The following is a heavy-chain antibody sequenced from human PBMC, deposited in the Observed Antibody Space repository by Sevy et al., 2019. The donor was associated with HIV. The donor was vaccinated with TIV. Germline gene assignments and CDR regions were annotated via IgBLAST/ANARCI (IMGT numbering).Heavy chain of an antibody. V-gene: IGHV3-23*01. D-gene: IGHD3-3*01. Sequence: GGSLRLSCAASGFTFSSYDMSWVRQAPGKGLEWVSGIRSSGGGTYYADSVKGRFSISRDDSKNTLFVQMNSLRAEDTAVYYCAKTIFGVAHVFDIWGQGTMVTVSS. CDR1: GFTFSSYD. CDR3: AKTIFGVAHVFDI. CDR2: IRSSGGGT. J-gene: IGHJ3*02.